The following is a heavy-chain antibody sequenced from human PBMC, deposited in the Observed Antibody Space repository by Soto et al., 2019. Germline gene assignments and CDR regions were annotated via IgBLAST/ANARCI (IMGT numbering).Heavy chain of an antibody. CDR3: ARAERCSSTSCYSGSWFDP. Sequence: PSETLSLTCTVSGGTFSSGGYYWRWLRQPPGKGLEWIGYIYYSGSTYYNPSLKSRVTISVDTSKNQFSLKLSSVTAADTAVYYCARAERCSSTSCYSGSWFDPWGQGTLVTVS. D-gene: IGHD2-2*01. CDR2: IYYSGST. J-gene: IGHJ5*02. V-gene: IGHV4-31*03. CDR1: GGTFSSGGYY.